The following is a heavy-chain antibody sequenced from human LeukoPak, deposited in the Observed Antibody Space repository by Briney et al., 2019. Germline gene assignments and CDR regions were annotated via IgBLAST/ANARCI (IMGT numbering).Heavy chain of an antibody. J-gene: IGHJ5*02. CDR2: INHSGST. Sequence: PSETLSLTCAVYGGSFSGYYWSWIRQPPGKGLEWIGEINHSGSTNYNPCLKSRVTISVDTSKNQFSLKLSSVTAADTAVYYCARLRYYGSGSYPMTGNWFDPWGQGILVTVSS. V-gene: IGHV4-34*01. CDR1: GGSFSGYY. CDR3: ARLRYYGSGSYPMTGNWFDP. D-gene: IGHD3-10*01.